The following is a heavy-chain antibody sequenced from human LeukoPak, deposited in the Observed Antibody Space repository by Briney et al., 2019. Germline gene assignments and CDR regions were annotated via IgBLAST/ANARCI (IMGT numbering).Heavy chain of an antibody. V-gene: IGHV4-59*01. Sequence: PSETLSLTCTVSGGSISSYYWSWIRQPPGKGLEWIGYIYYSGSTNYNPSLKSRVTISVDTSKNQFSLKLSSVTAADTAVYYCARVALAIGERLFDYWGQGTLVTVSS. CDR1: GGSISSYY. CDR3: ARVALAIGERLFDY. J-gene: IGHJ4*02. CDR2: IYYSGST. D-gene: IGHD3-10*01.